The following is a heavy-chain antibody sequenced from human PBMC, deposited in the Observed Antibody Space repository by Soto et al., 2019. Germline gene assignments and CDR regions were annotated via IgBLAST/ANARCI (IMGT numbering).Heavy chain of an antibody. J-gene: IGHJ5*02. Sequence: PSETLSLTCTVSGGSISSGDYYWSWIRQPPGKGLEWIGYIYYSGSTYYNPSLKSRVTISVDTSKNQFSLKLSSVTAADTAVYYCARGGRANIVATIRPFDPWGQGTLVNVSS. V-gene: IGHV4-30-4*01. CDR3: ARGGRANIVATIRPFDP. CDR2: IYYSGST. D-gene: IGHD5-12*01. CDR1: GGSISSGDYY.